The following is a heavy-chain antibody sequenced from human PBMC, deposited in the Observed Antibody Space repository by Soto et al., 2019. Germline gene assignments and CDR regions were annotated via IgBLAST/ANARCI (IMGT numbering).Heavy chain of an antibody. CDR2: TYYRSKWYN. CDR3: AREWVGSSGPGDYYYYGMDV. Sequence: PSETLSLTCAISGDSVSSNSAAWNWIRQSPSRGLEWLGRTYYRSKWYNDYAVSVKSRITINPDTSKNQFSLQLNSVTPEDTAVYYCAREWVGSSGPGDYYYYGMDVWGQGTTVTVSS. CDR1: GDSVSSNSAA. J-gene: IGHJ6*02. V-gene: IGHV6-1*01. D-gene: IGHD6-6*01.